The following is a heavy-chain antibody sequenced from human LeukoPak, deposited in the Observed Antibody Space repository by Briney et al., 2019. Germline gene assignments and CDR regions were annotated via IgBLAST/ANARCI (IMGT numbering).Heavy chain of an antibody. CDR3: ARQTGSGLFILP. CDR1: GGSISSSNYY. Sequence: ASETLSLTCTVSGGSISSSNYYWGWIRQPPGKGLEWIGSIYYSGSTYYSPSLKSRVTVSVDTSKNQFSLKLSSVTAADTAVYYCARQTGSGLFILPGGQGTLVTVSS. CDR2: IYYSGST. J-gene: IGHJ4*02. D-gene: IGHD3/OR15-3a*01. V-gene: IGHV4-39*01.